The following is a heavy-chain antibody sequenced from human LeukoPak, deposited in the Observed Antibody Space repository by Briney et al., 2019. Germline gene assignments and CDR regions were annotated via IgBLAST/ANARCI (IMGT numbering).Heavy chain of an antibody. J-gene: IGHJ6*02. CDR1: GFTFSSYS. Sequence: GGSLRLSCAASGFTFSSYSMNWVRQAPGKGLEWVASISYSGSNIYYAASVKRRSTISKANAKYSLYLQMNSLRAEDTAVYYCARVQPPAGGSGSYYNGDVGYYYGIDFWGQGTTVTVSS. D-gene: IGHD3-10*01. V-gene: IGHV3-21*01. CDR2: ISYSGSNI. CDR3: ARVQPPAGGSGSYYNGDVGYYYGIDF.